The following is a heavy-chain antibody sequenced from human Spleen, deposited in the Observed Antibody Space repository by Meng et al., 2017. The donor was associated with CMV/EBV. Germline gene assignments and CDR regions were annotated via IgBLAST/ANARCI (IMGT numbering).Heavy chain of an antibody. CDR3: AKSLGANYFVY. D-gene: IGHD5-12*01. J-gene: IGHJ4*02. CDR1: GFTFSRYA. Sequence: GGSLRLSCAASGFTFSRYAMSWVRQAPGKGLEWVSAISGSGGSTYYADSVKGRFTISRDNSKNTLYLQMNSLRAEDTAVYYCAKSLGANYFVYWGRVMLVTVSS. V-gene: IGHV3-23*01. CDR2: ISGSGGST.